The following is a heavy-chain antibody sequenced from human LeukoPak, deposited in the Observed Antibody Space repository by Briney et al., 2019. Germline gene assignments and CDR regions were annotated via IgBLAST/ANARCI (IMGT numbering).Heavy chain of an antibody. V-gene: IGHV4-39*01. CDR3: ARSLHDYVWGSYRYDFDY. CDR2: IYYSGST. Sequence: SETLSLTCTVSGGSISSSSYYWGWIRQPPGKGLEWIGSIYYSGSTYYNPSLKSRVTISVDTSKNQFSLKLSSVTAADTAVYYCARSLHDYVWGSYRYDFDYWGQGTLVTVSS. CDR1: GGSISSSSYY. D-gene: IGHD3-16*02. J-gene: IGHJ4*02.